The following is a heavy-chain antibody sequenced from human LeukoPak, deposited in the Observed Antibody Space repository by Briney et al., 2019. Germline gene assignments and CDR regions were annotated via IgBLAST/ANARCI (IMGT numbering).Heavy chain of an antibody. CDR3: ARGGAARPDY. J-gene: IGHJ4*02. Sequence: GGSLRLSCAASGFTFSSYTMNWVRQAPGKGLEWVSSISSSNSYIYYADSVKGRFTISRDNAKNSLYLHMDSLRVEDMAVYYCARGGAARPDYWGQGTLVTVSS. CDR1: GFTFSSYT. V-gene: IGHV3-21*01. D-gene: IGHD6-6*01. CDR2: ISSSNSYI.